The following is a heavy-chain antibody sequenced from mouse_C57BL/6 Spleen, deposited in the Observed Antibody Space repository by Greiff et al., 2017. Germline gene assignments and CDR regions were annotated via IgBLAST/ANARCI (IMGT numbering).Heavy chain of an antibody. J-gene: IGHJ2*01. Sequence: VKLMESGAELVKPGASVKLSCKASGYTFTEYTIHWVKQRSGQGLEWIGWFYPGSGSIKYNEKFKDKATLTADKSSSTVYMELSRLTAEDSAVYFCARHEKSSGYLDYWGQGTTLTGSS. CDR3: ARHEKSSGYLDY. CDR2: FYPGSGSI. CDR1: GYTFTEYT. D-gene: IGHD3-2*02. V-gene: IGHV1-62-2*01.